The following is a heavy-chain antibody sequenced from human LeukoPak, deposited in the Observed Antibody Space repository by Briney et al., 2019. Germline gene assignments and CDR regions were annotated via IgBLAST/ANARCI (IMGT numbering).Heavy chain of an antibody. CDR1: GGSISSYY. D-gene: IGHD2-15*01. Sequence: SETLSLTCTVSGGSISSYYWSWFRQPPGKGLEWIGYIYYSGTTNYNPSLKSRVTISIDKSKTQFSLRLSSVTAADTAVYYCARGYYYFDYWGQGTLVTVSS. J-gene: IGHJ4*02. V-gene: IGHV4-59*08. CDR3: ARGYYYFDY. CDR2: IYYSGTT.